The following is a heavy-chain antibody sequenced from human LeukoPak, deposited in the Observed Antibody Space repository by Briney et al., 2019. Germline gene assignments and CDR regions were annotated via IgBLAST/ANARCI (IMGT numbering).Heavy chain of an antibody. CDR2: IYHSGST. Sequence: PSVTLSLTCTVSGYSISSGYYWGWIRQPPGKGLEWIGSIYHSGSTYYNPSLKSRVTISVDTSKNQFSLKLSSVTAADTAVYYCARAPRIQLWSSYFDYWGQGTLVTVSS. CDR3: ARAPRIQLWSSYFDY. D-gene: IGHD5-18*01. J-gene: IGHJ4*02. V-gene: IGHV4-38-2*02. CDR1: GYSISSGYY.